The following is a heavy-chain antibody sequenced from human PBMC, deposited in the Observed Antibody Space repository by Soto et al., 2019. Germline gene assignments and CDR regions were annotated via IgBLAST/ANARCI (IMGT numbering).Heavy chain of an antibody. Sequence: PGGSLRLSCAASGFTFSSYGMHWVRQAPGKGLEWVAVISYDGSNKYYADSVKGRFTISRDNSKNTLYLQMNSLRAEDTAVYYCAKGSAYCGGDCYSHFDLWGRGTLVTVSS. J-gene: IGHJ2*01. D-gene: IGHD2-21*02. V-gene: IGHV3-30*18. CDR3: AKGSAYCGGDCYSHFDL. CDR2: ISYDGSNK. CDR1: GFTFSSYG.